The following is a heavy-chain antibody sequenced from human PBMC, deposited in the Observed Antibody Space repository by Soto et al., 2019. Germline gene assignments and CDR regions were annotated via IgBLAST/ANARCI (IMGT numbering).Heavy chain of an antibody. J-gene: IGHJ3*02. CDR2: IKQDGSEK. CDR1: GITFSNYW. CDR3: ARDQDDSSDAFDI. D-gene: IGHD3-3*01. Sequence: EVHLVESGGGLVQPGGSLRLSCAASGITFSNYWMTWVRQAPGKGLEWEANIKQDGSEKYYVDSVKGRFTISRDNAKNSLYLQMNSLRAEDTAVYYCARDQDDSSDAFDIWGQGTMVTVSS. V-gene: IGHV3-7*01.